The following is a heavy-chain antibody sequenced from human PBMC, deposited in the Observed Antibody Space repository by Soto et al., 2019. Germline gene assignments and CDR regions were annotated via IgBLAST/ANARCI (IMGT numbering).Heavy chain of an antibody. CDR1: GYTFTSYG. CDR2: ISAYNGKT. V-gene: IGHV1-18*01. Sequence: ASVKVSCKASGYTFTSYGISWVRQAPGQGLEWMGWISAYNGKTNYAQKFQGRVTMTTDESTSTAYMELSSLRSEDTAVYYCARIYDFWSGYGIGYYYGMDVWGQGTTVTVSS. CDR3: ARIYDFWSGYGIGYYYGMDV. J-gene: IGHJ6*02. D-gene: IGHD3-3*01.